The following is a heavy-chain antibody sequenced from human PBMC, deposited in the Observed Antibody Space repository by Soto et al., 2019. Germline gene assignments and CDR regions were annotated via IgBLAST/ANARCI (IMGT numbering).Heavy chain of an antibody. V-gene: IGHV3-23*01. D-gene: IGHD6-19*01. CDR1: GSTFSNYA. CDR3: AKVSNKWAVAQRGYFDY. Sequence: EVQVLDSGGGLVQPGGSQRLSCEASGSTFSNYAMSWVRQAPGKGLEWVSTISATGSTLYADSVKGRFTISRDNSKNTVYLQMNFLRAEDTAVYYCAKVSNKWAVAQRGYFDYWGQGTLVTVSS. J-gene: IGHJ4*02. CDR2: ISATGST.